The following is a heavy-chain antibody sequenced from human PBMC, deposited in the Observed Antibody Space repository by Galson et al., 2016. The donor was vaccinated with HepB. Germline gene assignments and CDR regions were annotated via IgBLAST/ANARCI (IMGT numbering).Heavy chain of an antibody. Sequence: SETLSLTCAVSNGSIGSTNWWSWVRQTPGKGLEWIGEVFLFGNTKYNPSLKSRVTMSVDKSKNHFYLKVTSVTAADPAVYYCARARGVVVVAEYDCWGQGILVTVSS. V-gene: IGHV4-4*02. D-gene: IGHD2-15*01. CDR3: ARARGVVVVAEYDC. CDR1: NGSIGSTNW. J-gene: IGHJ4*02. CDR2: VFLFGNT.